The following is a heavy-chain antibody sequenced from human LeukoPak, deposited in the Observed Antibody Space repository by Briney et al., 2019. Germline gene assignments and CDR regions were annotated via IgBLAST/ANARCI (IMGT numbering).Heavy chain of an antibody. Sequence: GGSLRLSCAGSEFTFRSYSMHWVRQAPGKGLEWVSSISSSSSYIYYADSVKGRFTISRDNARNSLYLQMNSLRAEDTAVYYCARDGLAAATLHWCFDLWGRGTLVTVSS. CDR2: ISSSSSYI. J-gene: IGHJ2*01. V-gene: IGHV3-21*01. D-gene: IGHD2-15*01. CDR1: EFTFRSYS. CDR3: ARDGLAAATLHWCFDL.